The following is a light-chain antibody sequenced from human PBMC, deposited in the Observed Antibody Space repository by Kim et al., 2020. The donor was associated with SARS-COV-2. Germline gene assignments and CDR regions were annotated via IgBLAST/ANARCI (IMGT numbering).Light chain of an antibody. J-gene: IGKJ2*01. CDR3: QQYNSYPST. CDR2: KAS. Sequence: DIQMTQSPSTLSAFVGDTVTITCRASQSISSWLAWYQQKPGKAPNLLIYKASSLQIGVPSRFSGSGSGTEFILTISSLQPDDFATYYCQQYNSYPSTFAQGTKLEI. V-gene: IGKV1-5*03. CDR1: QSISSW.